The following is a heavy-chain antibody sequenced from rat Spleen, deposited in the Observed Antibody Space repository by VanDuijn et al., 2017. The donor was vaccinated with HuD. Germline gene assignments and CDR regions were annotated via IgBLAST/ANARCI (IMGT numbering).Heavy chain of an antibody. D-gene: IGHD1-4*01. Sequence: EVQLVESGGGLVQPGRSLKLSCAASGFTFSDYNMAWVRQGPKKGLEWVATISYDGGSTNYRDSVKGRFTISRDNAKSTLYLQMDSLRSEDTATYYCARRPGDFDYWGQGVMVTVSS. CDR2: ISYDGGST. CDR3: ARRPGDFDY. V-gene: IGHV5-7*01. CDR1: GFTFSDYN. J-gene: IGHJ2*01.